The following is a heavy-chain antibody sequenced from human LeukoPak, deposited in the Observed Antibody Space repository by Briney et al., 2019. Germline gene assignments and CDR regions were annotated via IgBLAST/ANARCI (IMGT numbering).Heavy chain of an antibody. CDR1: GFTFSSYS. CDR2: ISSSSSYI. Sequence: SCKASGFTFSSYSMNWVRQAPGKGLEWVSSISSSSSYIYYADSVKGRFTISRDNAKNSLYLQMNSLRAEDTAVYYCARDVSSGGAFDIWGQGTMVTVSS. J-gene: IGHJ3*02. CDR3: ARDVSSGGAFDI. V-gene: IGHV3-21*01. D-gene: IGHD3-10*01.